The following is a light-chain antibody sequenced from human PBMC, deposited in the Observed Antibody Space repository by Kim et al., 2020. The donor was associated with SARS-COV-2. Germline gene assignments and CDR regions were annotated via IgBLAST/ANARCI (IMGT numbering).Light chain of an antibody. Sequence: SVTIPCTGTSSDVGGYNYVSWYQQHPGKAPKLMIYDVSKRPSGVPDRFSGSKSGNTASLTISGLQAEDEADYYCCSYAGSYTHVVFGGGTQLTVL. V-gene: IGLV2-11*01. CDR3: CSYAGSYTHVV. CDR2: DVS. J-gene: IGLJ2*01. CDR1: SSDVGGYNY.